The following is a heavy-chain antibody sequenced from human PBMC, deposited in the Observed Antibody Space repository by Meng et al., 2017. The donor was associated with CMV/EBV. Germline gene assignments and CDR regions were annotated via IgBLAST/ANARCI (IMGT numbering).Heavy chain of an antibody. Sequence: GESLKISCAASGFTFSSYSMNWVRQAPGKGLEWVSSISSSSSYIYYADSVKGRFTISRDNAKNSLYLQMNRLRAEDTAVYYCARDAVYWYDFWSGYYKGSWFDPWGQGTLVTVSS. CDR1: GFTFSSYS. D-gene: IGHD3-3*01. V-gene: IGHV3-21*01. CDR2: ISSSSSYI. J-gene: IGHJ5*02. CDR3: ARDAVYWYDFWSGYYKGSWFDP.